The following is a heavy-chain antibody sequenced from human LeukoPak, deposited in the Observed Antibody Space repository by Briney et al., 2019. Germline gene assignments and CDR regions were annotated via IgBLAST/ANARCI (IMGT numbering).Heavy chain of an antibody. D-gene: IGHD3-10*01. J-gene: IGHJ4*02. CDR2: IPFEGRNK. Sequence: GRCLRLACAASGFTVSSYGTDCVSQAPGKGLEWVAFIPFEGRNKNYADSVKGRFTISRDNSKNTLYLQMNSLRAEDTAVYYCAKTGCGTLWFGELQAHFDFWGRGTLVSVS. CDR1: GFTVSSYG. CDR3: AKTGCGTLWFGELQAHFDF. V-gene: IGHV3-30*18.